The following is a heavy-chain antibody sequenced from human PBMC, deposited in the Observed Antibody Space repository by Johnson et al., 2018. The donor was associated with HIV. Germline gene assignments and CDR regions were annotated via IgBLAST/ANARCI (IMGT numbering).Heavy chain of an antibody. CDR3: ARGYNWNDFSI. Sequence: QVLLVESGGGVVQPGRSLRLACAASAFTFSNYAMHWVRQAPGKGLEWVAVISYDGRSKYYAESLKGRISISRDNSMNTLYLQMNSLRAEDTAVYYCARGYNWNDFSIWGQGTVVTVS. CDR2: ISYDGRSK. V-gene: IGHV3-30-3*01. J-gene: IGHJ3*02. CDR1: AFTFSNYA. D-gene: IGHD1-1*01.